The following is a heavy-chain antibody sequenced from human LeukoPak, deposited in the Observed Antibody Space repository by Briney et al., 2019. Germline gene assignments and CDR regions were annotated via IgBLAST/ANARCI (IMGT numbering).Heavy chain of an antibody. J-gene: IGHJ4*02. CDR1: GYSISSGYY. CDR3: ATSGSYRLDY. V-gene: IGHV4-38-2*02. Sequence: SETLSLTCTVSGYSISSGYYWGWIRQPPGKGLEWIGSIYHSGSTYYNPSLKSRVTISVDTSKNQFSLKLSSVTAADTAVYYCATSGSYRLDYWGQGTLVTVSS. D-gene: IGHD1-26*01. CDR2: IYHSGST.